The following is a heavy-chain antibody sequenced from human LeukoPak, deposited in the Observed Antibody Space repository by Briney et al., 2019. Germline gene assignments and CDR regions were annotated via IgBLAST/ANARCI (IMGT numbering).Heavy chain of an antibody. V-gene: IGHV1-58*01. CDR3: AALGLGYCSGGSCYRDAFDI. D-gene: IGHD2-15*01. Sequence: SVKVSCKASGFTFTSSAVQWVRQARGQRLEWIGWIVVGSGNTNYAQKFQERVTITRDMSTSTAYMELSSLRSEVTAVYYCAALGLGYCSGGSCYRDAFDIWGQGTMVTVSS. J-gene: IGHJ3*02. CDR2: IVVGSGNT. CDR1: GFTFTSSA.